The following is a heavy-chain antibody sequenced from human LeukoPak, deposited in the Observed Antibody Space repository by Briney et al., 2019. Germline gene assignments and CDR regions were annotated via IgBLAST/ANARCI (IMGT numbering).Heavy chain of an antibody. D-gene: IGHD1-26*01. V-gene: IGHV3-48*02. CDR3: ARRSSGSPPYYFDY. J-gene: IGHJ4*02. Sequence: GGSLRLSCAASGFTFSSYSMNWVRQAPGKGLEWVSYISSSSSTIYYADSVKGRFTISRDNAKNSLYLQMNSLRDEDTAVYYCARRSSGSPPYYFDYWGQGTLVTVSS. CDR2: ISSSSSTI. CDR1: GFTFSSYS.